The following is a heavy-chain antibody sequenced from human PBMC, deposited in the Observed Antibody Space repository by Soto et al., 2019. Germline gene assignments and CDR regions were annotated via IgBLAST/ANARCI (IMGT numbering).Heavy chain of an antibody. CDR2: IKASAE. J-gene: IGHJ3*02. V-gene: IGHV3-23*01. D-gene: IGHD3-3*01. Sequence: RLSCTASGFTFSDYATHWVRQAPGKGLEWVSSIKASAEHHADSVTGRFSISRDNSKNTLYVQMNNLRAEDTAVYYCAKDGGRFFNEFETWGQGTMVTVSS. CDR3: AKDGGRFFNEFET. CDR1: GFTFSDYA.